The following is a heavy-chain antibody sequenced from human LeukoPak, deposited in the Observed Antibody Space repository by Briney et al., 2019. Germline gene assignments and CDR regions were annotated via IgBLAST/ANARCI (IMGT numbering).Heavy chain of an antibody. CDR2: ISYGGSNK. CDR3: ARDRIYYDSSGYYYYGMDV. CDR1: GFNLSIYA. J-gene: IGHJ6*02. V-gene: IGHV3-30-3*01. Sequence: GGSLRLSCAASGFNLSIYAMHWPRQAPGEALEWGAYISYGGSNKYYADSVKGRFTISRDNSKNTLYVQMISLRAEDTAVYYCARDRIYYDSSGYYYYGMDVWGQGTTVTVSS. D-gene: IGHD3-22*01.